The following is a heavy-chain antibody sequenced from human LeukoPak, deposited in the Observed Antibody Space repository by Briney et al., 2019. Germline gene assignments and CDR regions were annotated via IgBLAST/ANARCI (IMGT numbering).Heavy chain of an antibody. CDR3: AKDPGYCSSFSCPFDY. CDR2: ISGSGGST. V-gene: IGHV3-23*01. J-gene: IGHJ4*02. D-gene: IGHD2-2*01. CDR1: GFSFSSYT. Sequence: GALRLSCAVSGFSFSSYTMSWVRQAPGKGLEWVSAISGSGGSTYYADCVKGRFTISRDNSKNTLFLQMNSLRAEDTAVYDCAKDPGYCSSFSCPFDYWGQGTLVTVSS.